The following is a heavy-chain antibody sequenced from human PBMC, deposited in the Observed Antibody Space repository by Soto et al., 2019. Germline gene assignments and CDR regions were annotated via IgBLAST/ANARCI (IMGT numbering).Heavy chain of an antibody. J-gene: IGHJ6*02. CDR3: ARRAWLRYYYYGMDV. Sequence: SETLSLTCAVYGGSFSGYYWSWIRQPPGKGLEWIGEINHSGSTNYNPSLKSRVTISVDTSKNQFSLKLSSVTAADTAVYYCARRAWLRYYYYGMDVWGQGTTVTVSS. D-gene: IGHD5-12*01. CDR2: INHSGST. CDR1: GGSFSGYY. V-gene: IGHV4-34*01.